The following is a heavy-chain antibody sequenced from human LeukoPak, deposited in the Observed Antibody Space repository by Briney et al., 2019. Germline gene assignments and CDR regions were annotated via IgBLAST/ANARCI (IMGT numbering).Heavy chain of an antibody. CDR1: GGSFSGYY. CDR2: INHSGST. J-gene: IGHJ4*02. D-gene: IGHD6-13*01. CDR3: ARLSYSSSWYGGSCFDY. V-gene: IGHV4-34*01. Sequence: SETLSLTCAVYGGSFSGYYWSWIRQPPGKGLEWIGEINHSGSTNYNPSLKSRVTISVDTSKNQFSLKLSSVTAADTAVYYCARLSYSSSWYGGSCFDYWGQGTLVTVSS.